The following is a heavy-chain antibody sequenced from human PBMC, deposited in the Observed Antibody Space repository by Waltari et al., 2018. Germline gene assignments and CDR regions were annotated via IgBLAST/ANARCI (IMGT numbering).Heavy chain of an antibody. CDR2: VNWGNCNT. D-gene: IGHD2-2*02. J-gene: IGHJ6*02. CDR3: AKYPRAHQYYYYGMDV. CDR1: GYTFTTYA. Sequence: QIQLVQSGAEVKRPGASVKISCKASGYTFTTYAIHWVRQAPGEGLEWMGWVNWGNCNTEFSEKFRGRGAISRDTSATTAYMELSSLTSEDTAVYYCAKYPRAHQYYYYGMDVWGQGTTVTV. V-gene: IGHV1-3*01.